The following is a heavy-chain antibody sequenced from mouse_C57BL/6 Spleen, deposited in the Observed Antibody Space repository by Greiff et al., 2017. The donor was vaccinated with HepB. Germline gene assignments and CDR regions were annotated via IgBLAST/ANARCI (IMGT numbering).Heavy chain of an antibody. CDR3: ARERAYDYDDYAMDY. CDR1: GISITTGNYR. V-gene: IGHV3-5*01. CDR2: IYYSGTI. Sequence: EVQLVESGPGLVKPSQTVFLTCTVTGISITTGNYRWSWIRQFPGNKLEWIGYIYYSGTITYNPSLTSRTTITRDTPKNQFFLEMNSLTAEDTATYYCARERAYDYDDYAMDYWGQGTSVTVSS. J-gene: IGHJ4*01. D-gene: IGHD2-4*01.